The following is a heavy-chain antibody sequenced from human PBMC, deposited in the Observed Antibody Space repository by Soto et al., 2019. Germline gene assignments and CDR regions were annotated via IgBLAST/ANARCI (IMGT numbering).Heavy chain of an antibody. CDR2: ISYDGSNK. J-gene: IGHJ4*02. CDR3: ASLGEVGRLLLYYFDY. D-gene: IGHD3-22*01. Sequence: QVQLVESGGGVVQPGRSLRLSCAASGFTFSSYAMHWVRQAPGKGLEWVAVISYDGSNKYYADSVKGRFTISRDNSKNTLYLQMNSLRAEDTAVYYCASLGEVGRLLLYYFDYWGQGTLVTFSS. V-gene: IGHV3-30-3*01. CDR1: GFTFSSYA.